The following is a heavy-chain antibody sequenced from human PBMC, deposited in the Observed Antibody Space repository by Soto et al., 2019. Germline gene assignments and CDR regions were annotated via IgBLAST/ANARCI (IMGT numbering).Heavy chain of an antibody. J-gene: IGHJ6*02. CDR3: AKDITMITFGGVIATVGMDV. CDR1: GFTFDDYA. CDR2: ISWNSGSI. D-gene: IGHD3-16*02. V-gene: IGHV3-9*01. Sequence: GGSLRLSCAASGFTFDDYAMHWVRQAPGKGLEWVSGISWNSGSIGYADSVKGRFTISRDNAKNSLYLQMNSLRAEDTALYYCAKDITMITFGGVIATVGMDVWGQGTTVTVS.